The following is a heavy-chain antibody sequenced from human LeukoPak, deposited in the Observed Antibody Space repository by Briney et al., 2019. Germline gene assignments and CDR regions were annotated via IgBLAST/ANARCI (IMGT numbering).Heavy chain of an antibody. CDR1: GFTFSSYG. V-gene: IGHV3-33*01. J-gene: IGHJ4*02. CDR3: ARDRGYYGGNFVLPDY. CDR2: IWYDGSNK. Sequence: GRSLRLSCAASGFTFSSYGMHWVRQAPGKGLEWVAVIWYDGSNKYYADSVKGRFTISRDNSKNTLYLQMNSLRAEDTAVYYCARDRGYYGGNFVLPDYWGQGTLVTVSS. D-gene: IGHD4-23*01.